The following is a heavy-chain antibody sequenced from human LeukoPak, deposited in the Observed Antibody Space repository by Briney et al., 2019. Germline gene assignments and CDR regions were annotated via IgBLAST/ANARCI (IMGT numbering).Heavy chain of an antibody. CDR1: GGSFRGYY. Sequence: SETLSLTCAVYGGSFRGYYWSWIRQPPGKGLEWIGYIYYSGSTNYNPSLKSRVTISVDTSKNQFSLKLSSVTAADTAVYYCARVFNYDYVWGSHMGGFDYWGQGTLVTVSS. J-gene: IGHJ4*02. CDR3: ARVFNYDYVWGSHMGGFDY. CDR2: IYYSGST. V-gene: IGHV4-59*01. D-gene: IGHD3-16*01.